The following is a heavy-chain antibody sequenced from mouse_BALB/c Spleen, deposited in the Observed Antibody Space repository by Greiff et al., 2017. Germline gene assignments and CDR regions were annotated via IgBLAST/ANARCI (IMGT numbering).Heavy chain of an antibody. CDR2: ISSGSSTI. CDR3: ARKSSYRAMDY. CDR1: GFTFSSFG. Sequence: EVKLVESGGGLVQPGGSRKLSCAASGFTFSSFGMHWVRQAPEKGLEWVAYISSGSSTIYYADTVKGRFTISRDNPKNTLFLQMTSLRSEDTAMYYCARKSSYRAMDYWGQGTSVTVSS. J-gene: IGHJ4*01. D-gene: IGHD1-1*01. V-gene: IGHV5-17*02.